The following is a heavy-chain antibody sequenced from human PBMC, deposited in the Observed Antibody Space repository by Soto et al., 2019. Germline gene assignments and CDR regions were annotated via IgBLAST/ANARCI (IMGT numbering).Heavy chain of an antibody. D-gene: IGHD3-9*01. Sequence: GASVKVSCKASGYTFTSYYMHWVRQAPGQGLEWMGIINPSGGSTSYAQKFQGRVTMTRDTSTSTVYMERSSLRSEDTAVYYCARDPTNYDILTGYQDYWGQGTLVTVSS. V-gene: IGHV1-46*01. J-gene: IGHJ4*02. CDR3: ARDPTNYDILTGYQDY. CDR2: INPSGGST. CDR1: GYTFTSYY.